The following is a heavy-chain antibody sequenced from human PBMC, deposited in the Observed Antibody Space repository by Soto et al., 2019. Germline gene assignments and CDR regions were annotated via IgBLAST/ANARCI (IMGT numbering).Heavy chain of an antibody. CDR1: GFTFSDYY. Sequence: GGSLRLYCAASGFTFSDYYMGWIRQAPGKGLEWVSYISNSGSSKYYADSVRGRFTISRDNAKNSLFLQMNSLRAEDTAVYYCARVGYWGQGTLVTVSS. CDR2: ISNSGSSK. V-gene: IGHV3-11*01. J-gene: IGHJ4*02. CDR3: ARVGY.